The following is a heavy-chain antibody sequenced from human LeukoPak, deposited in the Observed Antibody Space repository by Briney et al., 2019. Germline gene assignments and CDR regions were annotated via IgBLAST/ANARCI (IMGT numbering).Heavy chain of an antibody. CDR3: ASYSLGYCSSTSCAHLDY. J-gene: IGHJ4*02. CDR2: IYYSGST. CDR1: GGSISSSSYY. D-gene: IGHD2-2*01. Sequence: PSETLSLTCTVSGGSISSSSYYWGWIRQPPGKGLEWIGSIYYSGSTYYNPSLKSRVTISVDTSKNQFSLKLSSVTAADTAVYYCASYSLGYCSSTSCAHLDYWGQGTLVTVSS. V-gene: IGHV4-39*01.